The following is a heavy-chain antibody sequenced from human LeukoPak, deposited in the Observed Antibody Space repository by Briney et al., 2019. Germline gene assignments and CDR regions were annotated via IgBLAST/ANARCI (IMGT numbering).Heavy chain of an antibody. V-gene: IGHV3-7*01. D-gene: IGHD3-10*01. CDR3: GYGSGSFDY. CDR2: IKTDGSEK. Sequence: GGSLRLSCAASGFTFSNAWMSWVRQAPGKGLQWVANIKTDGSEKYYVDSVKGRFTISRDNAKNSLYLQMNSLRAEDTAVYYCGYGSGSFDYWGQGTLVTVSS. J-gene: IGHJ4*02. CDR1: GFTFSNAW.